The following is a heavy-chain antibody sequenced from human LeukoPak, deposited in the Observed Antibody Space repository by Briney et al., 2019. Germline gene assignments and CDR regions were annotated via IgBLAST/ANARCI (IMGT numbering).Heavy chain of an antibody. Sequence: SETLSLTCAVYGVSFSGYYWSWIRQPPGKGLEWIGEIKHSGSTNYNPSLKSRVTISVDTSKNQFSLKLSSVTAADTAVYYCASSGSHNWFDPWGQGTLVTVSS. V-gene: IGHV4-34*01. CDR3: ASSGSHNWFDP. J-gene: IGHJ5*02. D-gene: IGHD1-26*01. CDR2: IKHSGST. CDR1: GVSFSGYY.